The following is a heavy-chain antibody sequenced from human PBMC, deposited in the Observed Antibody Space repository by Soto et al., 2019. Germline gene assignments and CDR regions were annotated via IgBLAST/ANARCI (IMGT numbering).Heavy chain of an antibody. J-gene: IGHJ6*02. Sequence: SVKVSCKASGGTFSSYAISWVRQAPGQGLEWMGGIIPIFGTANYAQKFQGRVTITADKSTSTAYMELSSLRSEDTAAYYCARWQLYDFSSGQTIEGYYYYGMDVWG. CDR3: ARWQLYDFSSGQTIEGYYYYGMDV. V-gene: IGHV1-69*06. D-gene: IGHD3-3*01. CDR1: GGTFSSYA. CDR2: IIPIFGTA.